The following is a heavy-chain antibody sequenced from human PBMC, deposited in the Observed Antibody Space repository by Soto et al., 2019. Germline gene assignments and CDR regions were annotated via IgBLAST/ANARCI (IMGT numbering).Heavy chain of an antibody. CDR2: IYFSVNT. D-gene: IGHD2-8*01. V-gene: IGHV4-31*03. Sequence: QVQLQESGPGLMKPSQTLSLTCTVSGGSVSSGGYYWIRIRQHPGKGLEWIGYIYFSVNTYYNPSLKSRVTMSVDTSKNQFSLNLSSVTAADTAVYYCAQGLKYATVFDYWGQGTLVTVSS. CDR3: AQGLKYATVFDY. CDR1: GGSVSSGGYY. J-gene: IGHJ4*02.